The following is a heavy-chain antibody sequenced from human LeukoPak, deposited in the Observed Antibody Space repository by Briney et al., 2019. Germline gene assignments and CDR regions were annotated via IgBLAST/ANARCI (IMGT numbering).Heavy chain of an antibody. CDR2: INPSGDNT. CDR3: ARDNSQGDSAWWFDP. V-gene: IGHV1-46*01. D-gene: IGHD1-26*01. J-gene: IGHJ5*02. CDR1: GYTFTNNY. Sequence: ASVKVSCKASGYTFTNNYMHWVRQAPGQGREWMGIINPSGDNTWYAQKFQGRVTMTRDMATSTDYMEVSSLKSEDTAVYYCARDNSQGDSAWWFDPWGQGTLVTVSS.